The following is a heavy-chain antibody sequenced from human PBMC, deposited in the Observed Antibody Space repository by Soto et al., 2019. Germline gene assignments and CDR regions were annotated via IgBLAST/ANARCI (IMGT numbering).Heavy chain of an antibody. CDR1: GASISNGAYY. CDR2: IYYGGST. V-gene: IGHV4-31*03. CDR3: ARLFHGSGNSYRTYYFDY. D-gene: IGHD3-10*01. Sequence: QVQLQESGPGLVKPLQTLSLTCTVSGASISNGAYYWSWLRQHPGKGLEWIGHIYYGGSTYDDPSLKSRLTISVDTSKNQFSLNLTSVTAADTAVYYCARLFHGSGNSYRTYYFDYWGQGTLVTVSS. J-gene: IGHJ4*02.